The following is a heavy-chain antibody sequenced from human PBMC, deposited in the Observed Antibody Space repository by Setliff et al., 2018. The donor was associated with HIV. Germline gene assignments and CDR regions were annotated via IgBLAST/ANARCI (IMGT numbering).Heavy chain of an antibody. CDR2: IYYSGGT. D-gene: IGHD6-19*01. Sequence: PSETLSLTCTVSGGSISAYYWSWIRQPPGKGLEWIGYIYYSGGTTYNPSLKSRVTISVGASKSQFSLNLTSVTAADTAVYYCARGRAEYVAVAVMGSWFDPWGQGTLVTVSS. J-gene: IGHJ5*02. V-gene: IGHV4-59*08. CDR1: GGSISAYY. CDR3: ARGRAEYVAVAVMGSWFDP.